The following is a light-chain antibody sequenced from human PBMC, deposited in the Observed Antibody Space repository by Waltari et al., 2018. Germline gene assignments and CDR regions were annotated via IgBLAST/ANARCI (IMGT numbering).Light chain of an antibody. CDR2: GAS. V-gene: IGKV3-15*01. CDR3: QQYQNWPQT. J-gene: IGKJ2*01. CDR1: QSISSN. Sequence: EIVMTQSPATLFVSPGERATLSCRASQSISSNLAWYQQKPGQAPRLLMYGASTRATAIPARFSGSGSGTEFALTISSLQSEDSAVYYCQQYQNWPQTFGQVTKLQIK.